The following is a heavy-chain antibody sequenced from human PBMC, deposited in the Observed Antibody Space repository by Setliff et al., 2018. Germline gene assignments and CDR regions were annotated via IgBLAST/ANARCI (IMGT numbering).Heavy chain of an antibody. V-gene: IGHV3-74*01. CDR1: GFNFSNYW. CDR2: IDKDGSST. D-gene: IGHD1-26*01. Sequence: PSETLSLSCVVSGFNFSNYWMFWVRQAPGKGLEWVARIDKDGSSTVYADSVKGRFTISRDNVKKMLYLQMDSLRTEDTAVYYCTREHTPWVGASHHDCWGQGTQVTVSS. CDR3: TREHTPWVGASHHDC. J-gene: IGHJ4*02.